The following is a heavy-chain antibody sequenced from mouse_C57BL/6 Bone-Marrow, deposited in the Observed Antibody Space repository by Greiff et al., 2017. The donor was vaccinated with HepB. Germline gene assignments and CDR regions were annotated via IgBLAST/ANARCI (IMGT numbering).Heavy chain of an antibody. CDR1: GFTFSDYY. J-gene: IGHJ2*01. CDR3: ARAGDWGFDY. CDR2: INYDGSST. Sequence: EVKLVEPEGGLVQPGSSMKLSCTASGFTFSDYYMAWVRQVPEKGLEWVANINYDGSSTYYKDSLKSRFIISRDKAKNILNLLMSRQKSEDTATYYCARAGDWGFDYWGQGTTLTVSS. V-gene: IGHV5-16*01. D-gene: IGHD6-1*01.